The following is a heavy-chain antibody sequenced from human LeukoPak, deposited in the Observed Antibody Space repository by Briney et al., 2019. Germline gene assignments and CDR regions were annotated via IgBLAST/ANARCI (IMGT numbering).Heavy chain of an antibody. CDR3: ARVRRYYYYYMDV. CDR2: INHSGST. Sequence: KPSETLSLTCAVYGGSFSGYYWSWIRQPPGKGLEWIGKINHSGSTNYNPSLKSRVTISVDTSKNQFSLKLSSVTAADTAVYYCARVRRYYYYYMDVWGKGTTVTVSS. CDR1: GGSFSGYY. J-gene: IGHJ6*03. V-gene: IGHV4-34*01.